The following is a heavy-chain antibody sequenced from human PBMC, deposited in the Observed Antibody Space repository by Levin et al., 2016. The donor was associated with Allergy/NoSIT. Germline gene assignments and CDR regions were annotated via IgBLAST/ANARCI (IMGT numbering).Heavy chain of an antibody. D-gene: IGHD6-6*01. CDR1: GFSFTSYS. CDR3: ARYGRADSSSWIDY. V-gene: IGHV3-21*01. Sequence: GESLKISCAASGFSFTSYSMNWVRQAPGKGLEWVSSISSSSSYIFYADSVKGRFTISRDNAKNSLYLQMNSLRVEDTAVYYCARYGRADSSSWIDYWGQGTLVTVSS. J-gene: IGHJ4*02. CDR2: ISSSSSYI.